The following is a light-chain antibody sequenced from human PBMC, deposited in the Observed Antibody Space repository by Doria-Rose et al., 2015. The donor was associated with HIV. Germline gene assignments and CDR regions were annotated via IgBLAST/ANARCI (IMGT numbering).Light chain of an antibody. V-gene: IGKV3-20*01. CDR3: QQYGTSRGT. Sequence: TQSLGTLSLSPGERATLSCRASQRVKSSYLAWYQQKPGQAPRLPIYDASTRATGIPDRFSGSGSGTDFTLTISGLEPEDVAVYYCQQYGTSRGTFGQGTRLEIK. J-gene: IGKJ5*01. CDR2: DAS. CDR1: QRVKSSY.